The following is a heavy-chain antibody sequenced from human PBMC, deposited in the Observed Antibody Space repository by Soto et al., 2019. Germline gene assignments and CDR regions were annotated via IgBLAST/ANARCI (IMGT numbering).Heavy chain of an antibody. CDR2: ISNDGSNK. CDR1: GFSFSTYG. J-gene: IGHJ4*02. D-gene: IGHD1-26*01. CDR3: AKGFGNYWAFDH. V-gene: IGHV3-30*18. Sequence: PGGSLRLSCAASGFSFSTYGMHWVRQAPGKGLEWVAFISNDGSNKYYADSVKGRFTISRDNSKNTLYLQMNSLRAEDTAVYHCAKGFGNYWAFDHWGQGTLVTVSS.